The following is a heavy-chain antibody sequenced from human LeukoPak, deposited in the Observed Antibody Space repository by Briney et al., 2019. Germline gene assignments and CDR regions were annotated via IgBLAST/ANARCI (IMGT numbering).Heavy chain of an antibody. Sequence: GGSLRLSCSASGFTFIHYAMNWVRQAPGKGPEYVSSISTDGGRTYYADSVEGRFTISRDNSKNTLYLQMTSLRTEDSAVYYCAKDQVTSMINKDFDHWGRGTLFT. J-gene: IGHJ4*02. CDR3: AKDQVTSMINKDFDH. CDR1: GFTFIHYA. D-gene: IGHD3-16*01. V-gene: IGHV3-64D*06. CDR2: ISTDGGRT.